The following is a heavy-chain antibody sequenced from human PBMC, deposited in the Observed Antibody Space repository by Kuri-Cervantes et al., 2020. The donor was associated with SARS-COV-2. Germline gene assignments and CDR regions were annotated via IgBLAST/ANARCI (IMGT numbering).Heavy chain of an antibody. CDR3: ARRIAAAGYYYYYGMDV. V-gene: IGHV1-18*04. CDR1: GYTFTSYG. Sequence: ASVKVSCKASGYTFTSYGIIWVRQAPGQGLEWMGWISAYNGNTNYAQKLQGRVTMPTDTSTSTAYMELRSLRSDDTAVYYCARRIAAAGYYYYYGMDVWGQGNPGHRLL. CDR2: ISAYNGNT. J-gene: IGHJ6*02. D-gene: IGHD6-13*01.